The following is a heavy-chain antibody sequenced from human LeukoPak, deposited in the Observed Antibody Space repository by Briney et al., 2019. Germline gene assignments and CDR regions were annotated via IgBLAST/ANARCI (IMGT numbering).Heavy chain of an antibody. CDR3: ARDNPQLGIVSWYFDL. J-gene: IGHJ2*01. D-gene: IGHD7-27*01. CDR1: GFTFSSYW. V-gene: IGHV3-7*01. CDR2: IKQGGSEK. Sequence: PGGSLRLSCAASGFTFSSYWMSWVRQAPGKGLEWVANIKQGGSEKYYVDSVKGRFTISRDNAKNSLYLQMNSLRAEDTAVYYCARDNPQLGIVSWYFDLWGRGNLVTVSS.